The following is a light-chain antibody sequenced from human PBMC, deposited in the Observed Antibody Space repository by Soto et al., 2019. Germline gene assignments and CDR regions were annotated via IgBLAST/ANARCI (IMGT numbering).Light chain of an antibody. CDR1: QSVSSY. CDR3: QQLSKLLRIR. V-gene: IGKV3-11*01. J-gene: IGKJ5*01. Sequence: ETMLTQYPATLYLSPRAIATLSCRASQSVSSYLAWYQQKPGQAPRLLIYDASNRATGIPARFSGSGSGTDFTLTISFLYPEDFAVYYCQQLSKLLRIRFAEGTRLEVK. CDR2: DAS.